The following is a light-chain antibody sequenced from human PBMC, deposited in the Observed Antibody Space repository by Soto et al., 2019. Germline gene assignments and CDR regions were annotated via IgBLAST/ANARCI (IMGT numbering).Light chain of an antibody. CDR2: GVF. V-gene: IGKV3-20*01. Sequence: ETVLTQSPGTVSLSPGERATLSCTTSQTVNSDYLAGYKQKPGQAPRLLIYGVFNRATGIPDRFSGSGSGTYFTLTISGLEPEDSAVYYCQHYDGSPRTFGQGTNLEI. J-gene: IGKJ2*01. CDR1: QTVNSDY. CDR3: QHYDGSPRT.